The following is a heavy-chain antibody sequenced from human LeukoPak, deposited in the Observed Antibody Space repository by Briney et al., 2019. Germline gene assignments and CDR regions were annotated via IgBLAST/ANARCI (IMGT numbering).Heavy chain of an antibody. CDR1: GGSFSGYY. CDR3: ARGGRLVLPY. V-gene: IGHV4-34*01. D-gene: IGHD1-14*01. CDR2: INHSGNT. Sequence: SETLSLTCAVYGGSFSGYYWNWIRQSPGKGLEWIGEINHSGNTNYNPSLKSRVTISVDTSKNQFSLKLSSVTAADTAVYYCARGGRLVLPYWGQGTLVTVSS. J-gene: IGHJ4*02.